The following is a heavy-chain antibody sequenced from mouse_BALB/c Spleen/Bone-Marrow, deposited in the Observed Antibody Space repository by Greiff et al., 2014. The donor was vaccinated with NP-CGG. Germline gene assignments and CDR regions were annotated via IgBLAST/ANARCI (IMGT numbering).Heavy chain of an antibody. CDR1: GFNIKDTY. Sequence: EVQVVESGAELVKPGASVKLSCTASGFNIKDTYMHWVKQRPEQGLEWIGRIDPANGNTKYDPKFQGKATITADTSSNTAYLQLNNLTSEDTAVYYCAQGYDWAMDYWGQGTSVTVSS. D-gene: IGHD2-14*01. J-gene: IGHJ4*01. CDR2: IDPANGNT. CDR3: AQGYDWAMDY. V-gene: IGHV14-3*02.